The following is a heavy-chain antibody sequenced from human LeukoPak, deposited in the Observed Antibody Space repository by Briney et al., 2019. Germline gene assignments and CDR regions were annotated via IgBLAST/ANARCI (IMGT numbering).Heavy chain of an antibody. J-gene: IGHJ4*02. CDR3: ARSGVQSGYCSSITCYTGY. D-gene: IGHD2-2*02. CDR1: GFTFSNYA. V-gene: IGHV3-30-3*01. CDR2: ISYDGSNK. Sequence: PGGSLRLSCAASGFTFSNYAMHWVRQAPGKGLEWVAVISYDGSNKYYADSVKGRFTISRDNSRNTLHLQMNSLRAEDTAMYYCARSGVQSGYCSSITCYTGYWGQGTLVTVSS.